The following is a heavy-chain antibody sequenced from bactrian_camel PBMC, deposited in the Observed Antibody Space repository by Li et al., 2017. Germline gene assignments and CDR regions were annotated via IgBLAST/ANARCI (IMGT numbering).Heavy chain of an antibody. CDR3: EADPAPCTGSLIMEWEYNY. J-gene: IGHJ4*01. CDR2: LFTDGGSI. Sequence: DVQLVESGGGSVQAGESLKLSCLVSQSNYNDNCIGWFRQAPGNEREGLAALFTDGGSIYYADSVKGRFTISRDDAKNTVYLQMNDLLPVDTAMYYCEADPAPCTGSLIMEWEYNYMGQGTQVTVS. D-gene: IGHD8*01. V-gene: IGHV3S40*01. CDR1: QSNYNDNC.